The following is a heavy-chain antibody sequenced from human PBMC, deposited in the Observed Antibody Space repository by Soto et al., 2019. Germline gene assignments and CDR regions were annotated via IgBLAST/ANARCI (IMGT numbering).Heavy chain of an antibody. CDR2: ISGSGSST. Sequence: GSLRLSCAASGFTFSNYAMTWVRQAPGKGLQWVSAISGSGSSTKYADSVKGRFTISRDNSKSTLSLQMNSLRAEDTAIYYCATQDFRGTTGTTWGQGTLVTVSS. CDR1: GFTFSNYA. J-gene: IGHJ4*02. D-gene: IGHD1-1*01. V-gene: IGHV3-23*01. CDR3: ATQDFRGTTGTT.